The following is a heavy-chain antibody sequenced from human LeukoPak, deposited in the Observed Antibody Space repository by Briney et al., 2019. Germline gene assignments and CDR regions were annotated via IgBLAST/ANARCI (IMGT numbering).Heavy chain of an antibody. CDR3: ASQPPDEGGDYTGWYFDL. D-gene: IGHD4-17*01. Sequence: GASVKVSCKASGGTFSSYAISWVRQAPGQGLEWMGGIIPIFGTANYAQKFQGRVTITADKSTSTACMELSSLRSEDTAVYYCASQPPDEGGDYTGWYFDLWGRGTLVTVSS. J-gene: IGHJ2*01. CDR2: IIPIFGTA. CDR1: GGTFSSYA. V-gene: IGHV1-69*06.